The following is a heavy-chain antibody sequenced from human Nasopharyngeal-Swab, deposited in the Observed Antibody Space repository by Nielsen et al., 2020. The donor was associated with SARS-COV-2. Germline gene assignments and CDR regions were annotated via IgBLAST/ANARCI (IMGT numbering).Heavy chain of an antibody. V-gene: IGHV3-21*04. CDR2: ISSSSSYI. CDR3: ARVEGYSMGFPYFDY. D-gene: IGHD6-13*01. Sequence: GGSLRLSCAASGFTFSSYSMNWVRQAPGKGLEWVSSISSSSSYIYYADSVKGRFTISRDNAKNSLYLQMNSLRAEDTAVYYCARVEGYSMGFPYFDYWGQGTLVTVSS. CDR1: GFTFSSYS. J-gene: IGHJ4*02.